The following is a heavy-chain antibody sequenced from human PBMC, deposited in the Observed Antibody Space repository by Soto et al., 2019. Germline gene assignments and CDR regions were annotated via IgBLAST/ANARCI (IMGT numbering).Heavy chain of an antibody. CDR3: ARVWFGEFPIDY. D-gene: IGHD3-10*01. J-gene: IGHJ4*02. V-gene: IGHV3-33*01. Sequence: GGSLRLSCAASGFTFSTYGMHWVRQAPGKGLEWVAVIWYDGSNKYYADSVKGRFTISRDNSKNTLYLQMNSLRAEDTAVYYCARVWFGEFPIDYWGQGTLVTVSS. CDR1: GFTFSTYG. CDR2: IWYDGSNK.